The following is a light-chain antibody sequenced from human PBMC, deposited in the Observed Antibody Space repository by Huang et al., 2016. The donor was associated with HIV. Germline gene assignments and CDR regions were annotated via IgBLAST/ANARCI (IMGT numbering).Light chain of an antibody. J-gene: IGKJ2*01. V-gene: IGKV3D-15*01. Sequence: EIVMTQSPATLSVSPGERVTVSCRASQSVNTNIAWYHQRIGQAPRLLLSGATTRATDIPARFSGSGSGTQFTLTISGLQSADFGIYYCQHYNNWPYTFGQGTRLEI. CDR1: QSVNTN. CDR3: QHYNNWPYT. CDR2: GAT.